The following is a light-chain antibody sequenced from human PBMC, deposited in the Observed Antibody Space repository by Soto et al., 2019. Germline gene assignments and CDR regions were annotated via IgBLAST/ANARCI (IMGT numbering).Light chain of an antibody. Sequence: QSALTQPASVSGSPGQSVTISCTGTSSDFGSYKFVSWYQHHPGTVPKVIIYETSKRPSGVSDRFSGSKSGNTASLTISGIQAEDEADYYCFSFTSTNTHVFGSGTKVTVL. CDR2: ETS. V-gene: IGLV2-23*01. J-gene: IGLJ1*01. CDR1: SSDFGSYKF. CDR3: FSFTSTNTHV.